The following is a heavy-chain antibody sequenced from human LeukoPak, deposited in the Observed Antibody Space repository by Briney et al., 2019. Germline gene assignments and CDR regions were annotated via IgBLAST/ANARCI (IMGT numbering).Heavy chain of an antibody. D-gene: IGHD1-1*01. V-gene: IGHV3-33*01. Sequence: GGSLRLSCAASGFTFSSYGMHWVRQAPGKGLEWVAVIWYDGSNKYYADSVKGRFTISRDNSKNTLYLQMNSLRAEDTAVYYCARDQWNYYYHYGMDVWGQGTTVTVSS. CDR2: IWYDGSNK. J-gene: IGHJ6*02. CDR3: ARDQWNYYYHYGMDV. CDR1: GFTFSSYG.